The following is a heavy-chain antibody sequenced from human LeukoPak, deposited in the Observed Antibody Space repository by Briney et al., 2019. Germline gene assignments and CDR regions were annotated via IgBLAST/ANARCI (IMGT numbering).Heavy chain of an antibody. J-gene: IGHJ4*02. CDR3: ATLPYYYDSSGRPYCFDY. V-gene: IGHV1-24*01. D-gene: IGHD3-22*01. CDR1: GYTLTELS. Sequence: ASVKVSCKVSGYTLTELSMHWVRQAPGKGLEWMGGFDPEDGETIYAQKFQGRVTMTEDTSTDTAYMELSSLRSEDTAVYYCATLPYYYDSSGRPYCFDYWGQGTLVTVSS. CDR2: FDPEDGET.